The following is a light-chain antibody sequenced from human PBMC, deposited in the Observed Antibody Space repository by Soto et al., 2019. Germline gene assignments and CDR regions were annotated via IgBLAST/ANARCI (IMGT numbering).Light chain of an antibody. CDR1: QSVGSRF. J-gene: IGKJ1*01. V-gene: IGKV3-20*01. CDR2: GAS. CDR3: QQYGGPVPWT. Sequence: EIVLTQSPGTLSLSPGERATLSCRASQSVGSRFLAWYQQKPGQAPRLLIYGASTRATGIPDRFTGSGSGTDFTLTITRLEPEDFAVYYCQQYGGPVPWTFGQGTKVDIK.